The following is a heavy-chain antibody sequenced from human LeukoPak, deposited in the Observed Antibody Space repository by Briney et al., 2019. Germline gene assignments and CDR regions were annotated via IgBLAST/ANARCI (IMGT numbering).Heavy chain of an antibody. Sequence: GGSLRLSCAASGFTFSNFWMSWVRQAPGKGLEWVANIKQDGSEKYYVDSVKGRFTISRDNAKNSLYLQMNSLRAEDTAVYYCVKDIGGWYHGVDYWGQGTLVTVSS. CDR2: IKQDGSEK. D-gene: IGHD6-19*01. J-gene: IGHJ4*02. CDR1: GFTFSNFW. CDR3: VKDIGGWYHGVDY. V-gene: IGHV3-7*01.